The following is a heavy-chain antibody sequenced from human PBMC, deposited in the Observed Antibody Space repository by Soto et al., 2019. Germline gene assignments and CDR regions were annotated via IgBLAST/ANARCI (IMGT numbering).Heavy chain of an antibody. V-gene: IGHV4-31*03. CDR3: ARSDSSWYGNWFDP. CDR2: IYYSGST. Sequence: SETLSLTCTVSGGSISSGGYYWSWIRQHPGKGLEWIGYIYYSGSTYYNPSLKSRVTISVDTSKNQFSLKLSSVTAADTAVYYCARSDSSWYGNWFDPWGQGTLVTVSS. D-gene: IGHD6-13*01. J-gene: IGHJ5*02. CDR1: GGSISSGGYY.